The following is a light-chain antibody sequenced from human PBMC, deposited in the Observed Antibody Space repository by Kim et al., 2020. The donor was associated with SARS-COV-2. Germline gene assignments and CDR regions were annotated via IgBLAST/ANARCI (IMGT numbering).Light chain of an antibody. V-gene: IGLV2-23*02. CDR1: SSDVGSYNH. J-gene: IGLJ1*01. Sequence: GQSITISCTGTSSDVGSYNHVSGYQQHPGKVPKVMIYEVSKRPSGVSDRFSGSKSGNTASLTISGLQAEDEADYYCFSYASTITFVFGTGTKVTVL. CDR3: FSYASTITFV. CDR2: EVS.